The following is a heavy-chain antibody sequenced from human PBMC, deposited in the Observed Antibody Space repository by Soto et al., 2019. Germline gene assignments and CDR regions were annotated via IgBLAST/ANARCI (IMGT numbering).Heavy chain of an antibody. D-gene: IGHD6-19*01. Sequence: SETLSLTCTVSGGSISSYYWSWIRQPPGKGLEWIGYIYYSGSTNYNPSLKSRVTISVDTSKNQFSLKLSSVTAADTAVYYCARDSPVGYSSGWYPANWFDPWGQGTLVTVSS. CDR3: ARDSPVGYSSGWYPANWFDP. CDR1: GGSISSYY. V-gene: IGHV4-59*01. CDR2: IYYSGST. J-gene: IGHJ5*02.